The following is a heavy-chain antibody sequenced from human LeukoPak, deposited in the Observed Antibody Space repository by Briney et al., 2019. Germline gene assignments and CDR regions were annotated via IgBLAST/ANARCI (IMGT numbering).Heavy chain of an antibody. Sequence: ASVKVSCKASGGTFSSYAISWVRQAPGQGLEWMGGIIPIFGTANYAQKFQGRVTITTDESTSTAYMELSSLRSEDTAVYYCARAGRDGYNYEYYYYMDVWGKGTTVTVSS. CDR3: ARAGRDGYNYEYYYYMDV. D-gene: IGHD5-24*01. CDR1: GGTFSSYA. J-gene: IGHJ6*03. CDR2: IIPIFGTA. V-gene: IGHV1-69*05.